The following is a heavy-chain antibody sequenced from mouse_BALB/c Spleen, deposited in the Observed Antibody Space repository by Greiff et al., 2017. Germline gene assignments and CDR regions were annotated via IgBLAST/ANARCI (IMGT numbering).Heavy chain of an antibody. CDR1: GYTFSSYW. CDR2: ILPGSGST. CDR3: ARLEVRRGPWFAY. Sequence: QVQLQQSGAELMKPGASVKISCTATGYTFSSYWIEWVKQRPGHGLEWIGEILPGSGSTNYNEKFKGKATFTADTSSNTAYMQLSSLTSEDSAVYYCARLEVRRGPWFAYWGQGTLVTVSA. J-gene: IGHJ3*01. V-gene: IGHV1-9*01. D-gene: IGHD2-14*01.